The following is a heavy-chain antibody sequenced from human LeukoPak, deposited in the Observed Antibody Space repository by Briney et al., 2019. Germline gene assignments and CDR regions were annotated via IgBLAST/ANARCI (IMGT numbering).Heavy chain of an antibody. J-gene: IGHJ4*02. CDR2: IYYSGST. V-gene: IGHV4-59*08. D-gene: IGHD3-22*01. CDR1: GGSISSYY. Sequence: SETLSLTCTVSGGSISSYYWSWIRQPPGEGLEWIGYIYYSGSTNYNPSLKSRVTISVDTSKNQFSLKLSSVTAADTAVYYCARHRTQITMIVVVTSDYFDYWGQGTLVTVSS. CDR3: ARHRTQITMIVVVTSDYFDY.